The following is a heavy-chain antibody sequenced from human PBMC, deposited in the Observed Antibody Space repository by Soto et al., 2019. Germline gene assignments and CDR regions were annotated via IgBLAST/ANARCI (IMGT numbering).Heavy chain of an antibody. CDR2: IKQDGSEK. J-gene: IGHJ6*02. CDR1: GFTFSSYW. CDR3: ASDPPQYYYGSGSYSSPSGMDV. V-gene: IGHV3-7*05. D-gene: IGHD3-10*01. Sequence: GGSLRLSCAASGFTFSSYWMSWVRQAPGKGLEWVANIKQDGSEKYYVDSVKGRFTISRDNAKNSLYLQMNSLRAEDTAVYYCASDPPQYYYGSGSYSSPSGMDVWGQGTTVTVSS.